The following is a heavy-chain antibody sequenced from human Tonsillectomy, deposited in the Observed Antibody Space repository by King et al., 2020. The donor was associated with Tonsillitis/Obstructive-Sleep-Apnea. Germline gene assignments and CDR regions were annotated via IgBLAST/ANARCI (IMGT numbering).Heavy chain of an antibody. V-gene: IGHV1-2*02. J-gene: IGHJ4*02. D-gene: IGHD3-10*01. CDR1: GYTFTSYY. CDR3: AGLYGSGGYSLDY. Sequence: VQLVESGAEVKKPGASVKVSCRASGYTFTSYYMHWVRQAPGQGLEWMGWINPNSGGTDYAQKFQGRITMTRDTSISTAYIELSRLRSDDTAVYYCAGLYGSGGYSLDYWGQGPLVTVSS. CDR2: INPNSGGT.